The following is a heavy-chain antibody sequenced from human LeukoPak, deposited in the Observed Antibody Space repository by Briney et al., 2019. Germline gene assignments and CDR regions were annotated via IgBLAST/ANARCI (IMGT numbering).Heavy chain of an antibody. D-gene: IGHD3-10*01. V-gene: IGHV3-74*01. CDR3: ARLSMVRGVIADY. J-gene: IGHJ4*02. CDR2: INSDGTST. CDR1: GFTFSSYW. Sequence: GGSLRLSCAASGFTFSSYWMHWVRQAPGKGLVWVSRINSDGTSTTYADSVKGRFTISRDNAKNTLYLQMNSLRAEDTAVYYCARLSMVRGVIADYWGQGTLVTASS.